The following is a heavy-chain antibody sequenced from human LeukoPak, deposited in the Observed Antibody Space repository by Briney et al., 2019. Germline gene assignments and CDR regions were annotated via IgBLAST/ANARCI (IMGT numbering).Heavy chain of an antibody. V-gene: IGHV3-30*02. CDR1: GFTFSSYG. CDR3: AKGGITGENDAFDI. D-gene: IGHD1-20*01. J-gene: IGHJ3*02. CDR2: IWYGGSNK. Sequence: GGSLRLSCAASGFTFSSYGMHWVRQAPGKGLEWVAVIWYGGSNKYYADSVKGRFTISRDNSKNTLYLQMNSLRAEDTAVYYCAKGGITGENDAFDIWGQGTMVTVSS.